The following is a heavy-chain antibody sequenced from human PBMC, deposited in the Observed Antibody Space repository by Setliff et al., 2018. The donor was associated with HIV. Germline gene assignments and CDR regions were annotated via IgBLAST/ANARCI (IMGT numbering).Heavy chain of an antibody. V-gene: IGHV4-39*01. Sequence: SETLSLTCTVSGGSIRTGAYYWGWIRQPPGKGLEWIGSIYHNGITYYNPSLKSRVTISVDTSQNQFSLRLSSVTAADTAVYYCARHSGSGYYLIDPWGQGTLVTVSS. CDR3: ARHSGSGYYLIDP. D-gene: IGHD3-22*01. CDR2: IYHNGIT. CDR1: GGSIRTGAYY. J-gene: IGHJ5*02.